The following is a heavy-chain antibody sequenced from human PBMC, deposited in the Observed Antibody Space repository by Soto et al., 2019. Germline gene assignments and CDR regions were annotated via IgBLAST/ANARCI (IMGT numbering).Heavy chain of an antibody. D-gene: IGHD6-6*01. Sequence: QVQLVQSGAEVKKPGSSVKVSCKASGGTFSSYAISWVRQAPGQGLEWMGGIIPIFGTANYAQKFQGRVTNTADESTSTAYMELSSLRSEDTAVYYCARLSAEYSSSQYYYYGMDGWGQGTTVTVSS. CDR2: IIPIFGTA. CDR1: GGTFSSYA. J-gene: IGHJ6*02. CDR3: ARLSAEYSSSQYYYYGMDG. V-gene: IGHV1-69*01.